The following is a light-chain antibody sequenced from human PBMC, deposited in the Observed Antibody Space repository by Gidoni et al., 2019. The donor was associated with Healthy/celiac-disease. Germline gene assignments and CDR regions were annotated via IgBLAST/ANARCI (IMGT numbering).Light chain of an antibody. CDR1: QSVLYSSNNKNY. V-gene: IGKV4-1*01. J-gene: IGKJ3*01. CDR2: WAS. CDR3: QQYYSTPGVT. Sequence: DIVMTQSPDSLAVSLGERATINCKSSQSVLYSSNNKNYLAWYQQKPGQPPKLRIYWASTRESGVPDRFSGSGSGTDFTLTISSLQAEDGAVYYCQQYYSTPGVTFGPGTKVDIK.